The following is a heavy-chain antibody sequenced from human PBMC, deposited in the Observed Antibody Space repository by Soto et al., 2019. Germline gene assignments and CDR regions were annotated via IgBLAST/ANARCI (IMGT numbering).Heavy chain of an antibody. D-gene: IGHD3-10*01. J-gene: IGHJ2*01. Sequence: QLVESGGGLVQPGRSLRLSCAASGFTFDDFAIHWVRQAPGKGLEWISGINWNSGDIDYADSVRGRFTISRDNAKNALYLQMTSVRAEDAAFYYCVKDFGASGSYWYFDLWGRGTLVTVSS. CDR3: VKDFGASGSYWYFDL. V-gene: IGHV3-9*01. CDR2: INWNSGDI. CDR1: GFTFDDFA.